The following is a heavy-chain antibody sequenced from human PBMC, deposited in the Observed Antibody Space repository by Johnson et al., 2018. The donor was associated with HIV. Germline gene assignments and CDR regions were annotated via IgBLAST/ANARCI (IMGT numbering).Heavy chain of an antibody. CDR3: AKCIWGSSLIDAFDV. V-gene: IGHV3-33*06. J-gene: IGHJ3*01. Sequence: QVQLVESGGGVVQPGRSLRLSCAASGFIFSSYGTHWVRQAPGKGLEWVAGIWYDGSNEYYADSVKGRFSISIDNSKNTLYLQMNSLRVEDTAVYYCAKCIWGSSLIDAFDVWGQGTMVTVSS. D-gene: IGHD6-13*01. CDR1: GFIFSSYG. CDR2: IWYDGSNE.